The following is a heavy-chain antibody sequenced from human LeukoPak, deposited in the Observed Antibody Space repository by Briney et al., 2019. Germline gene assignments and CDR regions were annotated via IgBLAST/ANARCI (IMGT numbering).Heavy chain of an antibody. J-gene: IGHJ4*02. CDR2: IYYSGST. CDR1: GGSISSYY. CDR3: ARHSLDTFITMVRGVPYYFDY. D-gene: IGHD3-10*01. Sequence: SETLSLTCTVSGGSISSYYWSWIRQPPGKGLEWIGYIYYSGSTNYNPSLKSRVTISVDTSKNQFSLKLSSVTAADTAVYYCARHSLDTFITMVRGVPYYFDYWGQGTLVTVSS. V-gene: IGHV4-59*08.